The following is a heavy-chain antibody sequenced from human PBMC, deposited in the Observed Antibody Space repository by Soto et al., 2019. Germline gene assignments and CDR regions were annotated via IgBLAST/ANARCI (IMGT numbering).Heavy chain of an antibody. CDR1: GGSISSGGYD. V-gene: IGHV4-31*03. J-gene: IGHJ4*02. CDR3: ARGHHDYTYYFDY. CDR2: IYYSGST. D-gene: IGHD4-4*01. Sequence: QVQLQESGPGLVKPSQTLSLTCTVSGGSISSGGYDWSWSSQHQGRGLEWIGYIYYSGSTYYNPSLKSRVTISVDTSKNQFSLKLSSVTAADTAVYYCARGHHDYTYYFDYWGQGTLVTVSS.